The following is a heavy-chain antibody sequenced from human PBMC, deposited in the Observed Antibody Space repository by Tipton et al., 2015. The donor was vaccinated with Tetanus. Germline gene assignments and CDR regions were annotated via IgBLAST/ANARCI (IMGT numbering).Heavy chain of an antibody. CDR2: SWYDGTDK. D-gene: IGHD2-15*01. CDR1: GFIFSGYG. J-gene: IGHJ4*02. Sequence: SLRLSCAASGFIFSGYGIHWVRQAPGKGLEWLAVSWYDGTDKYYADSVKGRFTISRDNSKNTLYLQMNSLRAEDTALYYCAREADCSGGSCFSGDFGTGGQGTQGTVSS. V-gene: IGHV3-33*01. CDR3: AREADCSGGSCFSGDFGT.